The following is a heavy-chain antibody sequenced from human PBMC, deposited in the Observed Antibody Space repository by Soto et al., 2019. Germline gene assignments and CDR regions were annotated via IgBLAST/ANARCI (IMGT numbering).Heavy chain of an antibody. Sequence: QVQLQQWGAGLLKPSETLALTCGVYRGSFSGFYWSWIRQTPGKGLEWIGEINHSGSTNYNPSFKNRVTISVDRSTNNFTLKMNSVTAADAAVYYCARGRGYVYGYNFYGMDVWGQGTTVTVSS. CDR3: ARGRGYVYGYNFYGMDV. CDR1: RGSFSGFY. CDR2: INHSGST. D-gene: IGHD5-12*01. J-gene: IGHJ6*02. V-gene: IGHV4-34*01.